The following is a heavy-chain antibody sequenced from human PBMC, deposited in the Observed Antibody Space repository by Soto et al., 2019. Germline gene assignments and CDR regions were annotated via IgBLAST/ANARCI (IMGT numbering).Heavy chain of an antibody. CDR3: ARARYYDILTGFAPFDY. V-gene: IGHV1-69*13. CDR1: GGTFSSYA. J-gene: IGHJ4*02. D-gene: IGHD3-9*01. Sequence: SVKVSCKASGGTFSSYAISWVRQAPGQGLEWMGGIIPIFGTANYAQKFQGRVTITADESTSTAYMELSSLRSEDTAVYYCARARYYDILTGFAPFDYWGQGTLVTVSS. CDR2: IIPIFGTA.